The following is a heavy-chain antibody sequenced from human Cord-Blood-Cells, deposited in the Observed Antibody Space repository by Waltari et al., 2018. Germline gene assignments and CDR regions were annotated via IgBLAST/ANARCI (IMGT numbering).Heavy chain of an antibody. J-gene: IGHJ4*02. D-gene: IGHD3-10*01. CDR3: ARRRITMVRGVTAYYFDY. CDR2: IYYSGST. CDR1: GGFISSSSYY. V-gene: IGHV4-39*01. Sequence: QLQLQESGPGLVKPSETLSLTCTVSGGFISSSSYYWGWIRQPPGKGLEWIGSIYYSGSTYYNPSLKSRVTISVDTSKNQFSLKLSSVTAADTAVYYCARRRITMVRGVTAYYFDYWGQGTLVTVSS.